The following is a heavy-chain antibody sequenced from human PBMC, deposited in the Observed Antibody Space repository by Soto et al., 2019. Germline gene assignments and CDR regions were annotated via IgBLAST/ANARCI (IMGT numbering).Heavy chain of an antibody. CDR1: GFRFRDYW. Sequence: PGGSLRLSCAVSGFRFRDYWMSWVRQAPGKGLEWVANIKQDESDKYYVDSVKGRFTISRDNAKNALYLQMNSLRVEDTAVYCCAAYCYTMTCTHFHGYSWGQGTQVTVSS. J-gene: IGHJ5*02. CDR2: IKQDESDK. V-gene: IGHV3-7*03. CDR3: AAYCYTMTCTHFHGYS. D-gene: IGHD3-16*02.